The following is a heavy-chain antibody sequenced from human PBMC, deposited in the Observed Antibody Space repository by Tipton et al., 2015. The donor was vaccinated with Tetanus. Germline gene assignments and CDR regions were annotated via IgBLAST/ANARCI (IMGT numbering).Heavy chain of an antibody. V-gene: IGHV4-34*01. Sequence: TLSLTCAVYGGSFSGYYWSWIRQPPGKGLEWIGEINQSGSTNYNPSLKSRLTMSVDTSKNKFSLRLNSVTAADTAVYYCARMQRYGMDVWGQGTAVTVSS. CDR2: INQSGST. CDR1: GGSFSGYY. CDR3: ARMQRYGMDV. D-gene: IGHD6-25*01. J-gene: IGHJ6*02.